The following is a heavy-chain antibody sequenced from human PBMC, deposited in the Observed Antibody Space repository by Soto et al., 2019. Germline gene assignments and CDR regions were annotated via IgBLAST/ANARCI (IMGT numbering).Heavy chain of an antibody. CDR3: ARDLVDGGYSYGPIDY. D-gene: IGHD5-18*01. J-gene: IGHJ4*02. Sequence: VQLVESGGGVVQPGRSLRLSCAASGFTFSSYGMHWVRQAPGKGLEWVAVIWYDGSNKYYADSVKGRFTISRDNSKNMLYLQMNSLRAEDTAVYYCARDLVDGGYSYGPIDYWGQGTLVTVSS. CDR2: IWYDGSNK. CDR1: GFTFSSYG. V-gene: IGHV3-33*01.